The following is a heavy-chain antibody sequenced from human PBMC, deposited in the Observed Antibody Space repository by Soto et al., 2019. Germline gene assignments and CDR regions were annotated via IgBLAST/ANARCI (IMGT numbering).Heavy chain of an antibody. D-gene: IGHD2-8*01. CDR2: ISSSSSYI. Sequence: GGSLRLSCAASGFTFSSYSMNWVRQAPGKGLEWVSSISSSSSYIYYADSVKGRFTISRDNAKNSLYLQMNSLRAEDTAVYYWARDWGKIYCTNGLPPLRAVWGKGPTVTASS. CDR1: GFTFSSYS. J-gene: IGHJ6*04. V-gene: IGHV3-21*01. CDR3: ARDWGKIYCTNGLPPLRAV.